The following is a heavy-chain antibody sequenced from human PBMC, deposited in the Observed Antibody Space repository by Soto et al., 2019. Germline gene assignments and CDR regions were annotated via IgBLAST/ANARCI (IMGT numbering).Heavy chain of an antibody. Sequence: GGSLRLSCVASDFSFRNYGMHWVRQAPGKGLEWVADISYDGRNKYYTESVKGRFTISRDNSKNTLYLQMNSLRTEDTAVYYCAKDWRWEQQIYGMNVWGQGTMVTVSS. V-gene: IGHV3-30*18. CDR2: ISYDGRNK. J-gene: IGHJ6*02. CDR3: AKDWRWEQQIYGMNV. CDR1: DFSFRNYG. D-gene: IGHD1-26*01.